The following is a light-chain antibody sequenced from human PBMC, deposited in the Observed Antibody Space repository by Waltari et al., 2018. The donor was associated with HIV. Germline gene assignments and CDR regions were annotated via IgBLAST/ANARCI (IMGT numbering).Light chain of an antibody. J-gene: IGKJ4*01. CDR1: QRISSN. Sequence: EIVMTQSPATLSVSPGERVTLSCRASQRISSNLVWYQQKPGQAPRPLIYRASSRATGIPARFSGSWSGTEFTLTISSLQSEDFALYYCQQYNNFPLTFGGGTKVEIK. CDR2: RAS. V-gene: IGKV3-15*01. CDR3: QQYNNFPLT.